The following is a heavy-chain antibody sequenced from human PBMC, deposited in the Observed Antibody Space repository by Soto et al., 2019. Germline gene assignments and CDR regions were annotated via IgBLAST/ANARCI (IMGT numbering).Heavy chain of an antibody. D-gene: IGHD3-10*01. CDR3: AREGGTMVRDFDY. Sequence: SVKVSCKASGGTFSSYAISWVRQAPGQGLEWMGGIIPIFGTANYAQKFQGRVTITADESTSTAYMELSSLRSEDTAVYYCAREGGTMVRDFDYWGQGTLVTVSS. CDR2: IIPIFGTA. V-gene: IGHV1-69*13. J-gene: IGHJ4*02. CDR1: GGTFSSYA.